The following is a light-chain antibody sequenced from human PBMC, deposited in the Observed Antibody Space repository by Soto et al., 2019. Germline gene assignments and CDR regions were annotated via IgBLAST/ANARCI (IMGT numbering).Light chain of an antibody. V-gene: IGLV1-40*01. CDR3: QSYDSSLSVV. J-gene: IGLJ2*01. CDR2: VNS. CDR1: SSNIGAGYD. Sequence: QSVLTQPPSVSGAAGQRVTISCTGGSSNIGAGYDVHWYQQLPGTAPKLLIYVNSNRPSGVPDRFSGSKSGTSASLAITGLQAEDEADYYCQSYDSSLSVVFGGGTKLTVL.